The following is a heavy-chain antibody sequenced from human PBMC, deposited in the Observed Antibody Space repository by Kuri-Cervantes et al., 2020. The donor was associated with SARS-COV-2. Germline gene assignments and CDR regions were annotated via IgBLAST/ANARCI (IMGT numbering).Heavy chain of an antibody. CDR2: ISSSSSTI. Sequence: LKISCAASGFTFSDYYMSWIRQAPGKGLEWVSYISSSSSTIYYADSVKGRFTISRDNAKNSLYLQMNSLRDEDTAVYYCASDYYDSSGYYHGSDYWGQGTLVTVSS. J-gene: IGHJ4*02. V-gene: IGHV3-11*04. CDR1: GFTFSDYY. CDR3: ASDYYDSSGYYHGSDY. D-gene: IGHD3-22*01.